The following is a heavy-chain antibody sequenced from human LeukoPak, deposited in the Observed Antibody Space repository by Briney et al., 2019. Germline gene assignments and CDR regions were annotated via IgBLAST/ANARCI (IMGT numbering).Heavy chain of an antibody. V-gene: IGHV4-34*01. CDR3: ARGFNYDFWSGYPYYYYYYGMDV. CDR1: GGSFSGYY. D-gene: IGHD3-3*01. CDR2: INHSGST. J-gene: IGHJ6*02. Sequence: SETLSLTCAVYGGSFSGYYWSWIRQPPGKGLEWIGEINHSGSTNYNPSLKSRVTISVDTSKNRFSLKLSSVTAADTAVYYCARGFNYDFWSGYPYYYYYYGMDVWGQGTTVTVSS.